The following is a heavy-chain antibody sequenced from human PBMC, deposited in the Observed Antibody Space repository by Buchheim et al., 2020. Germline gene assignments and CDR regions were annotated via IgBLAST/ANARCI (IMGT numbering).Heavy chain of an antibody. CDR1: GFTFRNNA. Sequence: EVQLVESGGGLVQPGMSLRLSCEGSGFTFRNNAMHWVRQAPGKGLEWIAHIDRSGGSPFYAASVKGRFTISRDNAKNSLYLQMYSRRDEDTAVYYCARDLMGYLFDYCGQGTL. CDR3: ARDLMGYLFDY. CDR2: IDRSGGSP. V-gene: IGHV3-48*02. D-gene: IGHD2-8*01. J-gene: IGHJ4*02.